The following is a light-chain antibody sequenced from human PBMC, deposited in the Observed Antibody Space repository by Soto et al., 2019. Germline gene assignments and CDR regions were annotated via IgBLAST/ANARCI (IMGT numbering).Light chain of an antibody. J-gene: IGKJ3*01. Sequence: DIEMTQSPDSVSASVGDRVSITCRASQGISNWLAWYQQKPGRAPKLLIYAASSLQSGVSSRFSGSGSGTDFTLTISSLQPEDFATYYCQQGNSFPFTFGPGTKVDIK. CDR2: AAS. CDR1: QGISNW. V-gene: IGKV1D-12*01. CDR3: QQGNSFPFT.